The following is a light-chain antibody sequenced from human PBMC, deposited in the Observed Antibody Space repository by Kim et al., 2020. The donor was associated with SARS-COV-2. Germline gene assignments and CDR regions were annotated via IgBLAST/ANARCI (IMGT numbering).Light chain of an antibody. V-gene: IGKV3-20*01. CDR3: QQYGSSPLT. Sequence: SPGERAPLSCRASPSVSSSYLAWYQQKPGQAPRLRIYGASSRATGIPDRFSGSGSGTDFTITISRLEPEDFAVYYCQQYGSSPLTFGGGTKVDIK. J-gene: IGKJ4*01. CDR1: PSVSSSY. CDR2: GAS.